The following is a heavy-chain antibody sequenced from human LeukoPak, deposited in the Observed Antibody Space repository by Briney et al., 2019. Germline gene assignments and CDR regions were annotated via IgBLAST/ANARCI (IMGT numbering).Heavy chain of an antibody. V-gene: IGHV3-74*03. D-gene: IGHD2-15*01. CDR3: ARRVDATRWFDP. CDR2: INSDGTTT. J-gene: IGHJ5*02. CDR1: GITFSNYF. Sequence: PGGSLRLSCAASGITFSNYFMHWVRQAPGKGLVWVSRINSDGTTTMYADSVKGRFTISRDNAKNTLYLQMNSLRDEDTAVYYCARRVDATRWFDPWGQGTLVTVSS.